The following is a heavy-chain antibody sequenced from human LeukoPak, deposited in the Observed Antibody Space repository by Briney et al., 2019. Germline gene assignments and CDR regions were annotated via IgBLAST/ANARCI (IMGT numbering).Heavy chain of an antibody. CDR1: GGSISSSSYY. D-gene: IGHD1-26*01. Sequence: PSETLSLTCTVSGGSISSSSYYWGWIRQPPGKGLGWIGSIYYSGSTYYNPSLKSRVTISVDTSKNQFSLKLSSATAADTAVYYCARGSSGSYWEVYFDYWGQGTLVTVSS. J-gene: IGHJ4*02. CDR2: IYYSGST. V-gene: IGHV4-39*01. CDR3: ARGSSGSYWEVYFDY.